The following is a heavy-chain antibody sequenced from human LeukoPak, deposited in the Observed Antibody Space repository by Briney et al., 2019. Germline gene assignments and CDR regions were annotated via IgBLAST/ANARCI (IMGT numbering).Heavy chain of an antibody. CDR1: GGTFSSYA. D-gene: IGHD5-18*01. CDR2: IIPILGIA. CDR3: ARVRGYGAPAMVDAFDI. J-gene: IGHJ3*02. Sequence: SVKVSCKASGGTFSSYAISWVRQAPGQGLEWMGRIIPILGIANYAQKFQGRVTITADKSTSTAYMELSSLRSEDTAVYYCARVRGYGAPAMVDAFDIWGQGTMVTVSS. V-gene: IGHV1-69*04.